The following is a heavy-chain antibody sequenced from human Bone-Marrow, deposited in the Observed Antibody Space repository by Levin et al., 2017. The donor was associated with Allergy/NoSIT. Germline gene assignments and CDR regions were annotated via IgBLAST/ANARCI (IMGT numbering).Heavy chain of an antibody. V-gene: IGHV4-34*01. CDR2: IDHTGST. J-gene: IGHJ3*01. CDR1: GESFDGYF. D-gene: IGHD6-25*01. CDR3: ARALRGLRDFDF. Sequence: SETLSLTCAAYGESFDGYFWTWIRQFPGKGLEWIGQIDHTGSTKYHPSLTTRVIISVDASKKQFSLTLTSVTAADTAVYYCARALRGLRDFDFWGQGTKVTVSS.